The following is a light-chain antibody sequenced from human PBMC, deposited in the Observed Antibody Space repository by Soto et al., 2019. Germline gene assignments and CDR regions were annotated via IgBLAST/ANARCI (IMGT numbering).Light chain of an antibody. CDR1: QSVSSSY. CDR3: QQYGSSPYP. J-gene: IGKJ2*01. CDR2: GAS. V-gene: IGKV3-20*01. Sequence: EIVLTQSPGTLSLSPGERATLSCRASQSVSSSYLAWYQQKPGQAPRLLIYGASSRATGIPDRFSGSGSGTDFTLTISRLEPVDFAVYYCQQYGSSPYPFGQGTKLAIK.